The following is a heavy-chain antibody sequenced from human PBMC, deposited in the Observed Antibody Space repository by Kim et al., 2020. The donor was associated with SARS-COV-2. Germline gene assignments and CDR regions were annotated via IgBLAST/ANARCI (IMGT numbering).Heavy chain of an antibody. D-gene: IGHD6-13*01. Sequence: SVKVSCKASGGTFSSYAISWVRQAPGQGLEWMGGIIPIFGTANYAQKFQGRVTITADESTSTAYMELSSLRSEDTAVYYCARNRIAAAGLDYWGQGTLVTVSS. CDR3: ARNRIAAAGLDY. J-gene: IGHJ4*02. CDR2: IIPIFGTA. V-gene: IGHV1-69*13. CDR1: GGTFSSYA.